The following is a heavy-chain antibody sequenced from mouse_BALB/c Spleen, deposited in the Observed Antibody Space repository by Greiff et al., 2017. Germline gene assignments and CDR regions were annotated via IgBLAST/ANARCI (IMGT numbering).Heavy chain of an antibody. CDR3: ARGYDVHWYFDV. Sequence: QLVESGGDLVKPGGSRKLSCAASGFTFSSFGMHWVRQAPEKGLEWVAYISSGSSTIYYADTVKGRFTISRDNPKNTLFLQMTSLRSEDTAMYYCARGYDVHWYFDVWGAGTTVTVSS. D-gene: IGHD2-14*01. V-gene: IGHV5-17*02. CDR2: ISSGSSTI. J-gene: IGHJ1*01. CDR1: GFTFSSFG.